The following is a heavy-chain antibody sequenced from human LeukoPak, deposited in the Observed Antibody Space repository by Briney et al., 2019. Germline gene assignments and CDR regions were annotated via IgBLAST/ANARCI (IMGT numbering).Heavy chain of an antibody. CDR2: IYPGDSDT. D-gene: IGHD2-15*01. CDR3: ARAPLQYCSGGSCQSPPDY. V-gene: IGHV5-51*01. CDR1: GYSFTSYW. J-gene: IGHJ4*02. Sequence: GESLKISCKGSGYSFTSYWIGWVRQMPGKGLEWMGIIYPGDSDTRYSPSFQGQVTISADKSISTAYLQWSSLKASDTAMYYCARAPLQYCSGGSCQSPPDYRGQGTLVTVSS.